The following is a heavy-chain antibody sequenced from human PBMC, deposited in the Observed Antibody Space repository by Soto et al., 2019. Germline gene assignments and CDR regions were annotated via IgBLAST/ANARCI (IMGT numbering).Heavy chain of an antibody. CDR2: VYYTGST. D-gene: IGHD3-22*01. Sequence: SETLSLTCTVSGDSISTFFCGWMRQSPGKELEWIGYVYYTGSTNYNPSLKSRVTISVDRSKNQFSLKLTSANAADTAVYYCARGRTVRNYADDSSDYFYFFDYWGQGTQVTVSS. V-gene: IGHV4-59*01. CDR1: GDSISTFF. CDR3: ARGRTVRNYADDSSDYFYFFDY. J-gene: IGHJ4*02.